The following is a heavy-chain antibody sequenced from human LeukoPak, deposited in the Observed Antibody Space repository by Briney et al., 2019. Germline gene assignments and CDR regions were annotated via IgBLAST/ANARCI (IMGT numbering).Heavy chain of an antibody. CDR2: ISDSGGNT. CDR3: ARHRSSWLIDY. D-gene: IGHD6-6*01. V-gene: IGHV3-23*01. J-gene: IGHJ4*02. CDR1: GFTFRSHD. Sequence: GGSLRLSCAASGFTFRSHDMSWVRQAPWERLQWVSGISDSGGNTYYADSVRGRFTISRDNSKNTLYLQMNSLRAEDTAVYYCARHRSSWLIDYWGQGTLVTVSS.